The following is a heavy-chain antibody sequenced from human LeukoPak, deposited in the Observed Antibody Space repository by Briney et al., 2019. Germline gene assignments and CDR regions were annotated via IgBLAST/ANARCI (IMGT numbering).Heavy chain of an antibody. Sequence: ASVKVSCKASGGTFSSYAISWVRQAPGQGLEWMGGIIPIFGTANYAQKFQGRVTITADESTSTAYMELSSLRSEDTAVYYCARGQYHSYYMDVWGRGTTVTVSS. CDR2: IIPIFGTA. V-gene: IGHV1-69*13. D-gene: IGHD2-2*01. CDR3: ARGQYHSYYMDV. J-gene: IGHJ6*03. CDR1: GGTFSSYA.